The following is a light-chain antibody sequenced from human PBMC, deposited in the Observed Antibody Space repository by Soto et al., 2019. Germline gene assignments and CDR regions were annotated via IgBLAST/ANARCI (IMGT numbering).Light chain of an antibody. V-gene: IGLV3-21*02. Sequence: SSELTQPPSVSVAPGQTARITCGENNIGSKSLHWYQQKPGQAPVLVVYDDSARPSGIPERFSGSNSGNTASLTISGLQAEDEADYFCCSYAGGYTYLFGTGTKVTVL. CDR3: CSYAGGYTYL. CDR2: DDS. J-gene: IGLJ1*01. CDR1: NIGSKS.